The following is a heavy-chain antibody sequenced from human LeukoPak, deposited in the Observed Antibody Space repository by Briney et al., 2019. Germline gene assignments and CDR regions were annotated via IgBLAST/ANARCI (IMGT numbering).Heavy chain of an antibody. CDR3: ARDQGVEIVATIKSVDY. D-gene: IGHD5-12*01. CDR1: GFTFSSSA. CDR2: ISNNGGYT. V-gene: IGHV3-23*01. J-gene: IGHJ4*02. Sequence: GGSLRLSCAASGFTFSSSAMSWVRQAPGKGLEWVSAISNNGGYTYYADSVQGRFTISRDNSKSTLCLQMNSLRAEDTAVYYCARDQGVEIVATIKSVDYWGQEALVTVSS.